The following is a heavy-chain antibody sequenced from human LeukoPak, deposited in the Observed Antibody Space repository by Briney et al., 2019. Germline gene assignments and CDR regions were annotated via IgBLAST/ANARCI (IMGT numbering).Heavy chain of an antibody. J-gene: IGHJ4*02. Sequence: PGGSLRLSCAASGFTFSTSWMHWVRQAPGKGLVWVSRINSDGSRTNHADSVKGRFTISRDNAKKTLYLQMNSLRVEETAVYYCARDQGGATRIDYWGQGTLVTVSS. CDR3: ARDQGGATRIDY. CDR1: GFTFSTSW. D-gene: IGHD1-26*01. V-gene: IGHV3-74*01. CDR2: INSDGSRT.